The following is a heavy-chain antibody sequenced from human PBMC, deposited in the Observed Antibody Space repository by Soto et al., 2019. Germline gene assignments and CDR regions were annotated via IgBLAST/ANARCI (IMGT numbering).Heavy chain of an antibody. V-gene: IGHV4-59*02. Sequence: TLALPCTVSGGRVSLYYCSWIRQPPGKGLEWIGYIYYSGSTNYNPSLKSRVTISVDTSKNQFSLKLSSVTAADTAVYYCARDLEGYGMDVWGQGTTVTVSS. CDR2: IYYSGST. CDR3: ARDLEGYGMDV. J-gene: IGHJ6*02. CDR1: GGRVSLYY.